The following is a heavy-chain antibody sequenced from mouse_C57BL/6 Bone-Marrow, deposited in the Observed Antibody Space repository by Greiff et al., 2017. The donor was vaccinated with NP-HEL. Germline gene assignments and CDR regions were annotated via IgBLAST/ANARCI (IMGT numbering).Heavy chain of an antibody. CDR2: INPNNGGT. J-gene: IGHJ4*01. CDR3: ARGGWVSYAMDY. CDR1: GYTFTDYY. Sequence: EVQLQQSGPELVKPGASVKISCKASGYTFTDYYMNWVKQSHGKSLEWIGDINPNNGGTSYNQKFKGKATLTVDKSSSTAYMELGSLTSEDSAVYYWARGGWVSYAMDYWGQGTSVTVSS. D-gene: IGHD2-3*01. V-gene: IGHV1-26*01.